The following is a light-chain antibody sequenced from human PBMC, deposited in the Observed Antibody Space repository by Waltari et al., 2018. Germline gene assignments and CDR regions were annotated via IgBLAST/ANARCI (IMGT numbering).Light chain of an antibody. J-gene: IGKJ1*01. CDR2: GAS. CDR3: QYYVRLPGT. CDR1: QSLSRA. V-gene: IGKV3-20*01. Sequence: EIVLTQSPGSLSSSPGESVTLSCRASQSLSRALAWYQQKPGQAPRLLIFGASNRATGIPDRFSGSGSETDFSLTISRLEPEDFAVDYCQYYVRLPGTFGRGTKVESK.